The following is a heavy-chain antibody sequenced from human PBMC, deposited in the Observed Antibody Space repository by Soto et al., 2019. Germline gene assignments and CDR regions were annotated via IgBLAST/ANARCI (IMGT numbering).Heavy chain of an antibody. CDR3: AREGAIGSHIGY. Sequence: QVQLLQSGAEVKKPGSSVKVSCKASGGTFSSYAISWVRQAPGQGLEWMGGIIPIFGTANYAQKFQGRVTITADESTSTAYMELSSLRSDDTAVYECAREGAIGSHIGYWGQGTLVTGSS. CDR1: GGTFSSYA. J-gene: IGHJ4*02. V-gene: IGHV1-69*01. CDR2: IIPIFGTA. D-gene: IGHD3-10*01.